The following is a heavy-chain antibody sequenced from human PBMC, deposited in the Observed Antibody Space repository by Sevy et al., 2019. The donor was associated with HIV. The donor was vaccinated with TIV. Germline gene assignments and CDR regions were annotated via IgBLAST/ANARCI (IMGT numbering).Heavy chain of an antibody. D-gene: IGHD1-7*01. J-gene: IGHJ3*02. V-gene: IGHV3-30*04. CDR1: GFTFSSYA. Sequence: GGSLRLSCAASGFTFSSYAMHWVRQAPGKGLEWVAVISYDGSNKDYADSVKGRFTISRDNSKNTLYLQMNSLRAEDTAVYYCARGHKRGTTSAFDIWGQGTMVTVSS. CDR2: ISYDGSNK. CDR3: ARGHKRGTTSAFDI.